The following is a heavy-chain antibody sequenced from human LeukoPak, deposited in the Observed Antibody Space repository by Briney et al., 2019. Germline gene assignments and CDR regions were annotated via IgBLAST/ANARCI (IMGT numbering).Heavy chain of an antibody. D-gene: IGHD1-26*01. Sequence: PSETLSLTCTVSGGSISSYYWSWIRQPPGKGLEWIGYIYYSGSTNYNPSLKSRVTITVDTSKNQFSLKLSSVTAADTAVYYCATTQSGSYWVGIWGQGTMVTVSS. CDR3: ATTQSGSYWVGI. CDR2: IYYSGST. J-gene: IGHJ3*02. CDR1: GGSISSYY. V-gene: IGHV4-59*01.